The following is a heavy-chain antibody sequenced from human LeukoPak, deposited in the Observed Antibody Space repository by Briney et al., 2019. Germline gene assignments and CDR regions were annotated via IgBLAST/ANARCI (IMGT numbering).Heavy chain of an antibody. D-gene: IGHD3-10*01. CDR2: ISWNSGSI. V-gene: IGHV3-9*01. J-gene: IGHJ5*02. Sequence: GRSLRLSCAASGFTFDDYAMHWVRQAPGKGLEWVSGISWNSGSIGYADSVKGRFTISRDNAKNSLYLQMNSLRAEDTALYYCAKDTSYGSGSSTWFDPWGQGTLVTVSS. CDR3: AKDTSYGSGSSTWFDP. CDR1: GFTFDDYA.